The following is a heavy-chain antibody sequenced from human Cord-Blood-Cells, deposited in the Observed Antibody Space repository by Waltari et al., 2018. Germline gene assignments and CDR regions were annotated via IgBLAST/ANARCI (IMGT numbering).Heavy chain of an antibody. Sequence: QVQLQESGPGLVKPSGTLSLTCAVSGGSISSSNWWSWVRQPPGKGLEWIGEIYHSGSTNYIPSPKSRVTISVDKSKNQFSLKLSSVTAADTAVYYCARLHYDILTGYYFDYWGQGTLVTVSS. D-gene: IGHD3-9*01. J-gene: IGHJ4*02. V-gene: IGHV4-4*02. CDR3: ARLHYDILTGYYFDY. CDR2: IYHSGST. CDR1: GGSISSSNW.